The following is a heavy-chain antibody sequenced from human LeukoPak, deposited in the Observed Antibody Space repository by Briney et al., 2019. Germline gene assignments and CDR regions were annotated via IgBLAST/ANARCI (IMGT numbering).Heavy chain of an antibody. CDR3: ARHWGSGTDDYYGMDV. J-gene: IGHJ6*02. V-gene: IGHV4-59*08. CDR1: GGSISSYY. CDR2: IYYSGST. Sequence: PSETLSLTCTVSGGSISSYYWSWIRQPPGKGLEWIGYIYYSGSTNYNPSLKNRVTISVDTSKNQFSLKLSSVTAADTAVYYCARHWGSGTDDYYGMDVWGQGTTVTVSS. D-gene: IGHD3-16*01.